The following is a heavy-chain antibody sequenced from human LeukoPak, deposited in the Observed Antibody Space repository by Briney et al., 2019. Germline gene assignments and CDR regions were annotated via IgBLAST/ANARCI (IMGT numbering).Heavy chain of an antibody. D-gene: IGHD3-10*01. CDR1: GYTFTGYY. J-gene: IGHJ5*02. CDR2: INPNSGGT. CDR3: AGDKAVRGEVGFDP. Sequence: ASVKVSCKASGYTFTGYYMHWVRQAPGQGLEWMGWINPNSGGTNYAQKFQGWVTMTRDTSISTAYMELSRLRSDDTAVYYCAGDKAVRGEVGFDPWGQGTLVTVSS. V-gene: IGHV1-2*04.